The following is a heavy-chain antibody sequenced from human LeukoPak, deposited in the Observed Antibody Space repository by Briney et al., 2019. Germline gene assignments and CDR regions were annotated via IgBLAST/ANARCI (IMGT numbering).Heavy chain of an antibody. CDR3: ARASTVATGWLDS. CDR1: GFTFSRYW. Sequence: PGGSLRLSCAVSGFTFSRYWMTWVRQAPGGGLEWVANIKRDGSEKNYVDSVKGRFTISRDNAKISLYLQMNSLRGDDTAVYYCARASTVATGWLDSWGQGTLVTVSS. V-gene: IGHV3-7*01. D-gene: IGHD4-17*01. J-gene: IGHJ5*01. CDR2: IKRDGSEK.